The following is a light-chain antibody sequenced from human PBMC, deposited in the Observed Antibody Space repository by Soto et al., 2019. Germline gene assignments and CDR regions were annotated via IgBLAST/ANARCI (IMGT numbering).Light chain of an antibody. CDR3: QQYNDFQYT. J-gene: IGKJ2*01. V-gene: IGKV1-5*03. Sequence: DIQMTQSPSTLSASVGDGVTITCRASQIIGSWLAWYQQKPGKAPKLRIYKATNLQSGVQSRFSGSGSGTDFSLTISSLQPEDSATYFCQQYNDFQYTFGPGTKLEI. CDR1: QIIGSW. CDR2: KAT.